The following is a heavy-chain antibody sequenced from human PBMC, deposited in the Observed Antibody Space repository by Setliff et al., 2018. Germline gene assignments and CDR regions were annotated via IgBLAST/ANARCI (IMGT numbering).Heavy chain of an antibody. J-gene: IGHJ4*02. CDR1: GFSFRNCW. CDR3: LGAGTCSY. Sequence: LRLSCVATGFSFRNCWASWVRQAQGKGPEWLASINPGGSETYYVDSARGRFTISRDNARNSLSLQMNSLRSDDTAVYYCLGAGTCSYWGQGTRVTVSS. V-gene: IGHV3-7*01. D-gene: IGHD3-10*02. CDR2: INPGGSET.